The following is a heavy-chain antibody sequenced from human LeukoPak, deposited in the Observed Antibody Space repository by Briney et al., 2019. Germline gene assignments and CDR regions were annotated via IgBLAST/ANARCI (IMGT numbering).Heavy chain of an antibody. Sequence: SETLSLTCTVSGASISSNSFYWGWIRQPPRKGLEWIGSIYYSGSTYYNTSLQSRVTMSVVPSKNQFSLELSSVTAASTAVYYCASRYSGSRRVFYNAFDVWGQGTMVTVSS. CDR1: GASISSNSFY. CDR3: ASRYSGSRRVFYNAFDV. J-gene: IGHJ3*01. V-gene: IGHV4-39*01. CDR2: IYYSGST. D-gene: IGHD1-26*01.